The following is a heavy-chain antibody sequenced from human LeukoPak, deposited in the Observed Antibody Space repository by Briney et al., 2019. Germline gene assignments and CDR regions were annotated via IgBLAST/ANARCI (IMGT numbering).Heavy chain of an antibody. J-gene: IGHJ6*03. CDR3: ARAAMVRGVTTSYYYYYMDV. V-gene: IGHV4-4*07. D-gene: IGHD3-10*01. CDR1: GGSISSYY. Sequence: PSETLSLTCTVSGGSISSYYWSWIRQPAGKGLEWIGRICTSGSTNYNPSLKSRVTISVDTSKNQFSLKLSSVTAADTAVYYCARAAMVRGVTTSYYYYYMDVWGKGTTVTVSS. CDR2: ICTSGST.